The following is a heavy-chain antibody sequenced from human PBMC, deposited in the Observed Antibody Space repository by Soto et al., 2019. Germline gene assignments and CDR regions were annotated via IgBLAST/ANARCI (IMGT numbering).Heavy chain of an antibody. D-gene: IGHD1-26*01. J-gene: IGHJ6*02. CDR2: IGTAGDT. V-gene: IGHV3-13*01. CDR1: GFTFSSYD. CDR3: ARAPSGSYSYGMDV. Sequence: EVQLVESGGGLVQPGGSLRLSCAASGFTFSSYDMHWVRQATGKGLEWVSAIGTAGDTYYPGSVKGRFTISRENAKNSLYLQMNSLRAGDTAVYYCARAPSGSYSYGMDVWGQGTTVTVSS.